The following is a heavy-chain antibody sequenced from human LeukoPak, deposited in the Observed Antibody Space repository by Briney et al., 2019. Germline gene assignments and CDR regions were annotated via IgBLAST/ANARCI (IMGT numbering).Heavy chain of an antibody. Sequence: SETLSLTCSVSGGSLKSYYWNWIRQPPGKGLAWIGYIYHSGSTNYNPSFRSRVTISLDRSKSHFSLNLTSVTPADTAIYYCARVGGMTTMSNAVFDIWGHGTMVTVSS. CDR2: IYHSGST. CDR3: ARVGGMTTMSNAVFDI. J-gene: IGHJ3*02. V-gene: IGHV4-59*01. D-gene: IGHD5-24*01. CDR1: GGSLKSYY.